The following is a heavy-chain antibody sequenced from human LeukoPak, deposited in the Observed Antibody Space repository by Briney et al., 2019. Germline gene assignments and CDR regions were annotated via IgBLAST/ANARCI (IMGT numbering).Heavy chain of an antibody. CDR1: GGSISSYY. CDR3: AGGIYYDSSGYEHDAFGI. Sequence: PSETLSLTCTVSGGSISSYYWSWIRQPPGKGLEWIGYIYYSGSTNYNPSLKSRVTISVDTSKNQFSLKLSSVTAADTAVYYCAGGIYYDSSGYEHDAFGIWGQGTMVTVSS. D-gene: IGHD3-22*01. V-gene: IGHV4-59*01. CDR2: IYYSGST. J-gene: IGHJ3*02.